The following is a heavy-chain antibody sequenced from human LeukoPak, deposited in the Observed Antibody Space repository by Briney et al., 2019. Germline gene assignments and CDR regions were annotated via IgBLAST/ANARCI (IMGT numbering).Heavy chain of an antibody. Sequence: KPSETLSLTCTVSGGSISGRYWGWIRQPPGKGLEWIGYINYSGSTDYNPSLKSRVTISLDTSKNQFSLQLNSVTPEDTGVYYCARARGYFDLWGRGTLVTVPS. CDR1: GGSISGRY. D-gene: IGHD3-10*01. CDR2: INYSGST. J-gene: IGHJ2*01. CDR3: ARARGYFDL. V-gene: IGHV4-59*11.